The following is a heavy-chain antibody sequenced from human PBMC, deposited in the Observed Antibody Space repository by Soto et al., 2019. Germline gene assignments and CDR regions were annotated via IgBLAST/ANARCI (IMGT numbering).Heavy chain of an antibody. Sequence: EVQLVESGGGLVQPGGSLRLSCAASGFTFSSYWMHWVRQAPGKGLVWVSRINSDGSSTSYADSVKGRFTISRDNAKNTLYLKMNSLRAEDTAVYYCAREDYGDYGFDYWGQGTLVTVSS. J-gene: IGHJ4*02. CDR2: INSDGSST. D-gene: IGHD4-17*01. CDR1: GFTFSSYW. V-gene: IGHV3-74*01. CDR3: AREDYGDYGFDY.